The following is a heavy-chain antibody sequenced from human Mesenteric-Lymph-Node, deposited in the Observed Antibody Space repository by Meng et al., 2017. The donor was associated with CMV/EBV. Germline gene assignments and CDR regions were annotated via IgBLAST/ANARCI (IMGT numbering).Heavy chain of an antibody. CDR3: ARDDYYGSGRGMDV. D-gene: IGHD3-10*01. V-gene: IGHV3-74*01. J-gene: IGHJ6*02. CDR2: INSDGSST. CDR1: GFTFSSDW. Sequence: GESLKISCAASGFTFSSDWMHWVRQAPGKGLVWVSRINSDGSSTSYGDSVKGRFTISRDNAKNTLYLQMNSLRAEDTAVYYCARDDYYGSGRGMDVWGQGTTVTVSS.